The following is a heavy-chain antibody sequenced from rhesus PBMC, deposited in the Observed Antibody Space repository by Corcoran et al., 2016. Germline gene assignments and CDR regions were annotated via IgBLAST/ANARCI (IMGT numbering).Heavy chain of an antibody. CDR2: NNGNGRST. V-gene: IGHV4-80*01. CDR3: ARGPSRSSHFDY. D-gene: IGHD4-29*01. Sequence: QVQLPESGPGLVKPSETLYLTCAVSGGSFSSYWWSWLRQPPGKGLEWIGANNGNGRSTYANPALKSLVTTSKDSSKNPFARSLSAVTAADTAVYYWARGPSRSSHFDYWGQGVLVTVSS. J-gene: IGHJ4*01. CDR1: GGSFSSYW.